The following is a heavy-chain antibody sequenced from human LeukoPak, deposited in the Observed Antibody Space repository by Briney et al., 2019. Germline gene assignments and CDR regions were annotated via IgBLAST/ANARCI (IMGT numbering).Heavy chain of an antibody. V-gene: IGHV3-23*01. D-gene: IGHD2-2*01. CDR3: AKDSRFCGSSGCKGVDVFDF. J-gene: IGHJ3*01. CDR2: IRGSGAGT. CDR1: GFTFSSYA. Sequence: GGSLRLSCAASGFTFSSYAMSWVRQAPGKGLEWVSAIRGSGAGTYYADSVKGRFTISRDNSKNTLYLQMNSLRAADTALYYCAKDSRFCGSSGCKGVDVFDFWGKGTMVTVSS.